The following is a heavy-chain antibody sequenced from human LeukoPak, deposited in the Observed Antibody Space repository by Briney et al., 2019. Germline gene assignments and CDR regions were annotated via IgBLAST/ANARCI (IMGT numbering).Heavy chain of an antibody. CDR1: GFTFSSYA. Sequence: GGSLRLSCAASGFTFSSYAMHWVRQAPGKGLEWVAVISYDGSNKYYADSVKGRFTISRDNSKNTLHLQMNSLRAEDTAVYYCARGAYYYDSSADAFDIWGQGTMVTVSS. CDR2: ISYDGSNK. J-gene: IGHJ3*02. CDR3: ARGAYYYDSSADAFDI. V-gene: IGHV3-30-3*01. D-gene: IGHD3-22*01.